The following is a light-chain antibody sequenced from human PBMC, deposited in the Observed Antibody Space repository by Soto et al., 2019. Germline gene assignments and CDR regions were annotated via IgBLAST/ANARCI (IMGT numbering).Light chain of an antibody. V-gene: IGKV1-39*01. CDR1: QSIDTY. CDR3: QQSYGTPWT. CDR2: AAS. Sequence: EIQMTQSPSSLSASVGDRVTIPCRASQSIDTYLNWYQQEPGKAPKLLIYAASSLQRGVPSRFSGSGSGRDFVLTISSLQPEDSATYYCQQSYGTPWTFGQGTKVDIK. J-gene: IGKJ1*01.